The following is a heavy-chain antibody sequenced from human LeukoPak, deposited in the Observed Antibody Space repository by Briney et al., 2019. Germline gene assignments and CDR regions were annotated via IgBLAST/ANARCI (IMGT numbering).Heavy chain of an antibody. Sequence: GASVKVSCKASGYTFTSYGISWVRQAPGQGLEWMGWISAYNGNTNYAQKLQGRVTMTTDTSTSTAYMELRSLRSDDTAVYYCARRGGSGLVGYYYYYGTDVWGQGTTVTVSS. D-gene: IGHD2-15*01. CDR2: ISAYNGNT. J-gene: IGHJ6*02. CDR1: GYTFTSYG. V-gene: IGHV1-18*01. CDR3: ARRGGSGLVGYYYYYGTDV.